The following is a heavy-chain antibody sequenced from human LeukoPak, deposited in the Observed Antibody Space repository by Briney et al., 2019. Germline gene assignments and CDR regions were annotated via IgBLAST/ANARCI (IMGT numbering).Heavy chain of an antibody. CDR3: AREVLRYSSGWIDY. CDR2: IYYSGST. Sequence: SETLSLTCTVSGVSVSSGSYYWSWIRQPPGKGLEWIGYIYYSGSTNYNPSLKSRVTISVDTSKNQFSLKLSSVTAADTAVYYCAREVLRYSSGWIDYWGQGILGTVSS. D-gene: IGHD6-19*01. J-gene: IGHJ4*02. CDR1: GVSVSSGSYY. V-gene: IGHV4-61*01.